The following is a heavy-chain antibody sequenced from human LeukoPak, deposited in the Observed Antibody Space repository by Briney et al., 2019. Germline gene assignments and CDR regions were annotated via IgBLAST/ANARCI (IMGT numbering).Heavy chain of an antibody. CDR3: ARAGGLERPNY. V-gene: IGHV1-18*01. J-gene: IGHJ4*02. CDR1: GYTFTNYG. D-gene: IGHD1-1*01. Sequence: ASVKVSCKTSGYTFTNYGIAWVRQAPGQGLEWMGWINGYNGNTNYAQKLQGRVTMTTDTSTSTAYMELRSLRSDDTAVYYCARAGGLERPNYWGQGTLVTVSS. CDR2: INGYNGNT.